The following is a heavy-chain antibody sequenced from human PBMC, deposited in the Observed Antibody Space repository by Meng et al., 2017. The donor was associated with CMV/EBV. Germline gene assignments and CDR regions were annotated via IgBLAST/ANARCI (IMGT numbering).Heavy chain of an antibody. D-gene: IGHD4-23*01. V-gene: IGHV4-34*01. CDR1: GGSFSGYY. CDR3: ASRKWVTVTLYYYYGMDV. J-gene: IGHJ6*02. CDR2: INHSGST. Sequence: SETLSLTCTVSGGSFSGYYWSWIRQPPGKGLEWIGEINHSGSTNYNPSLKSRVTISVDTSKNQFSLKLSSVTAADTAVYYCASRKWVTVTLYYYYGMDVWGQGTTVTVSS.